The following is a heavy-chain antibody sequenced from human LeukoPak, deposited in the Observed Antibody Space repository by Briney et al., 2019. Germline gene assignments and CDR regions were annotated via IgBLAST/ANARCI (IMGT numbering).Heavy chain of an antibody. CDR3: ARQLVVPAAMPYDAFDI. Sequence: SDTLSLTSAVYGESFRDYKWGGLGRPRGKGMDWMGEINHSGSTNYNPSLKSRVTISVDTSKNQFSLKLSSVTAADTAVYYCARQLVVPAAMPYDAFDIWGQGTMVTVSS. J-gene: IGHJ3*02. D-gene: IGHD2-2*01. CDR2: INHSGST. V-gene: IGHV4-34*01. CDR1: GESFRDYK.